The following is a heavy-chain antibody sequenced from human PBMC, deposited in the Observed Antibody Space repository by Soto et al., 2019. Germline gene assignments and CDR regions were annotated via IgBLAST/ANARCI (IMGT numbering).Heavy chain of an antibody. J-gene: IGHJ4*02. Sequence: PGGSLRLSCAASGLTVSSNYMSWVRQAPGKGLEWVSVIYGGDDTYYADSVKGRFTISRDNAKNSLYLQMNSLRAEDTAVYYCAREASAIRVEMATIRGYWGQGTLVTVSS. CDR3: AREASAIRVEMATIRGY. CDR2: IYGGDDT. CDR1: GLTVSSNY. V-gene: IGHV3-53*01. D-gene: IGHD5-12*01.